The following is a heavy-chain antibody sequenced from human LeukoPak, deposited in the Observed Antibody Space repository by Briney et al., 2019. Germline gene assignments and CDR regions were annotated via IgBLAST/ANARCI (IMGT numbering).Heavy chain of an antibody. J-gene: IGHJ4*02. CDR3: ARWLYSSGWAIDY. Sequence: GGSLRLSCAASGFTFSSYAMNWVRQAPGKGLEWVSYISSSGSTIYYADSVKGRFTISRDNAKNSLYLQMNSLRAEDTAVYYCARWLYSSGWAIDYWGQGTLVTVSS. CDR1: GFTFSSYA. V-gene: IGHV3-48*04. D-gene: IGHD6-19*01. CDR2: ISSSGSTI.